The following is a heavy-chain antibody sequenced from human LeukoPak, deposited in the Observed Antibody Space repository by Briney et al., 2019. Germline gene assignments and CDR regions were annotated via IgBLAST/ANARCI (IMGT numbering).Heavy chain of an antibody. CDR3: AKDGGSSGWYVDY. CDR2: IKQDGSER. CDR1: GFTFSTYA. V-gene: IGHV3-7*03. D-gene: IGHD6-19*01. Sequence: GGSLRLSCAASGFTFSTYAMSWVRQAPGKGLEWVANIKQDGSERYYVDSVKGRFTISRDNAKNSLYLQMNSLRAEDTALYYCAKDGGSSGWYVDYWGQGTLVTVSS. J-gene: IGHJ4*02.